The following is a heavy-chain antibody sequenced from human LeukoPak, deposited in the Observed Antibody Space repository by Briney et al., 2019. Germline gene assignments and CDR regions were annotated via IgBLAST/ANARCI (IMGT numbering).Heavy chain of an antibody. CDR3: ARVGAYYYAYAFDI. J-gene: IGHJ3*02. D-gene: IGHD3-22*01. CDR2: IKQDGSEK. Sequence: GGSLRLSCAASGFTFSSYLMSWVRQAPGKGLEWVANIKQDGSEKYYVDSVKGRFTISRDNAKNSLYLQMNSLRAEDTAVYYCARVGAYYYAYAFDIWGQGTMVTVSS. V-gene: IGHV3-7*01. CDR1: GFTFSSYL.